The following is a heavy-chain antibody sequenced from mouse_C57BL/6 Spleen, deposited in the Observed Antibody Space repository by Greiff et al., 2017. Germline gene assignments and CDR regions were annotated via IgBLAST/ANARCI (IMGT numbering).Heavy chain of an antibody. D-gene: IGHD2-3*01. Sequence: DVKLVESGGGLVQPGGSMKLSCAASGFTFSDDWMDWVRQSPEKGLEWVAEIRNKANNHATYYAESVKGRFTISRDDSKNSVYRQMNSLRAEDTGIYYCTTADDDLHFDYWGQGTTLTVSA. J-gene: IGHJ2*01. CDR2: IRNKANNHAT. CDR1: GFTFSDDW. V-gene: IGHV6-6*01. CDR3: TTADDDLHFDY.